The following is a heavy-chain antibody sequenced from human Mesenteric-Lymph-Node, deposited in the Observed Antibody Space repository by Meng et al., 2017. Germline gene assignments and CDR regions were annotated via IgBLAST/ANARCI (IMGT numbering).Heavy chain of an antibody. D-gene: IGHD4-11*01. J-gene: IGHJ4*02. CDR1: GGSFSGYY. CDR3: ARDRTTGRYFDY. CDR2: IYHSGST. Sequence: QLHLQQWGAGLLKPSETLSLTCAVYGGSFSGYYWSWIRQPPGKGLEWIGYIYHSGSTYYNPSLKSRVTISVDRSKNQFSLKLSSVTAADTAVYYCARDRTTGRYFDYWGQGTLVTVSS. V-gene: IGHV4-34*01.